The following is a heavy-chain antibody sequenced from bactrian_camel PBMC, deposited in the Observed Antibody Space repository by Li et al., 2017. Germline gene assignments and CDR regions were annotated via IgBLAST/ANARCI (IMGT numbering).Heavy chain of an antibody. CDR2: IYSDGSQT. J-gene: IGHJ4*01. CDR3: VTIGDYGYDIGY. CDR1: GFTFSSNA. V-gene: IGHV3S7*01. Sequence: HVQLVESGGGLVQPGGALRLSCAASGFTFSSNAMGWVRQAPGKGLECVSSIYSDGSQTYYADSVKGRFTISRDDAQNILYLQMNSLKSEDTARYYCVTIGDYGYDIGYWGQGTQVTVS. D-gene: IGHD4*01.